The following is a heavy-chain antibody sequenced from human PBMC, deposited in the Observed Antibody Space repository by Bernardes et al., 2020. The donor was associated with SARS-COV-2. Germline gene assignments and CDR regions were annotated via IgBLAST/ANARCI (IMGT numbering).Heavy chain of an antibody. CDR2: ITPNSGAT. V-gene: IGHV1-2*04. CDR3: AVGLGRGAFDI. CDR1: GYTFTAYY. D-gene: IGHD1-26*01. J-gene: IGHJ3*02. Sequence: ASVKVSCKTSGYTFTAYYMHWVRQAPGQGLEWMGWITPNSGATTYAQKFQGWVTMTRDTSISTTYMELSRLTSDDTAVYYCAVGLGRGAFDIWGQGTMVTVSS.